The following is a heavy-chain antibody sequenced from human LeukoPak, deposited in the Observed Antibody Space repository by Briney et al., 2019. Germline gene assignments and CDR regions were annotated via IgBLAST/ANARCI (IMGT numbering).Heavy chain of an antibody. D-gene: IGHD3-22*01. V-gene: IGHV4-34*01. CDR3: ARGAPTMIVARWGAFDI. CDR1: GFTFSSYA. J-gene: IGHJ3*02. CDR2: INPSGST. Sequence: PGASLRLSCAASGFTFSSYAMSWIRQPPGKGLEWIGEINPSGSTNYNPSLKRRVTISIDTSKNQFSLKLSSVTAADTAVYYCARGAPTMIVARWGAFDIWGQGTMVTVSS.